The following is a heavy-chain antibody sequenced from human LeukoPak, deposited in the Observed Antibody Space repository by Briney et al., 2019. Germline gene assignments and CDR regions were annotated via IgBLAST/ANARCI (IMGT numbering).Heavy chain of an antibody. V-gene: IGHV4-59*12. J-gene: IGHJ5*02. Sequence: SETLSLTCTVSGGSISSYYWSWIRQPPGKGLEWIGYIYYSGSTNYNPSLKSRVTISVDTSKNQFSLKLSSVTAADTAVYYCARVATVTTVGFDPWGQGTLVTVSS. CDR2: IYYSGST. D-gene: IGHD4-11*01. CDR1: GGSISSYY. CDR3: ARVATVTTVGFDP.